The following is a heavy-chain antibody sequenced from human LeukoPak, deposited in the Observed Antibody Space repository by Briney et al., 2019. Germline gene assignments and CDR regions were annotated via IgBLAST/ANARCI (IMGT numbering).Heavy chain of an antibody. J-gene: IGHJ4*02. CDR1: GFTFSSYA. V-gene: IGHV3-30*04. CDR2: ISYDGSNK. Sequence: GGSLRLSCAASGFTFSSYAMHWVRQAPGKGLEWVAVISYDGSNKYYADSVKGRFTISRDNSKNTLYLQMNSLRAEDMAVYYCARDPSGLLDYWGQGTLVTVSS. CDR3: ARDPSGLLDY.